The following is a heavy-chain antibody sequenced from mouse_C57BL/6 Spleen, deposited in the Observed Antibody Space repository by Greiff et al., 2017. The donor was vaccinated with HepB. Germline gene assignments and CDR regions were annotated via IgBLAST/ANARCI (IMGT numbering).Heavy chain of an antibody. J-gene: IGHJ2*01. Sequence: EVKLQESGGGLVQPGGSLSLSCAASGFTFTDYYMSWVRQPPGKALEWLGFIRNKANGYTTEYSASVKGRFTISRDNSQSILYLQMNALRAEDSATYYCARSTTVVAHFDYWGQGTTLTVSS. V-gene: IGHV7-3*01. CDR1: GFTFTDYY. CDR3: ARSTTVVAHFDY. CDR2: IRNKANGYTT. D-gene: IGHD1-1*01.